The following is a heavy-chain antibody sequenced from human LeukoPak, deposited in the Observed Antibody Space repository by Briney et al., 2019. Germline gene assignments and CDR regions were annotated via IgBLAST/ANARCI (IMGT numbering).Heavy chain of an antibody. CDR2: IYHSGST. D-gene: IGHD2-2*01. CDR1: GGSISSGGYS. CDR3: ARGPIVVVPAATNWFDP. V-gene: IGHV4-30-2*01. J-gene: IGHJ5*02. Sequence: SQTLSLTCAVSGGSISSGGYSWSWIRQPPGKGLEWIGYIYHSGSTYYNPSLKSRVTISVDTSKNQFSLKLSSVTAADTAVYYCARGPIVVVPAATNWFDPWGQGTLVTVSS.